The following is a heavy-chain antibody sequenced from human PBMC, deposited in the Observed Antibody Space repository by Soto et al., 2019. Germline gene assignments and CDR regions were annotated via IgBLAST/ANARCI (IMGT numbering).Heavy chain of an antibody. CDR1: GYRFTRYW. J-gene: IGHJ5*02. D-gene: IGHD1-26*01. CDR2: IDPSDSYT. CDR3: ARHTSYGASHYGFEP. Sequence: ESPKIACKGSGYRFTRYWISWVRQMLVTGLEWMGRIDPSDSYTNYSPSFQGHVTISADKSISTAYLQWSSLKASDTAMYYGARHTSYGASHYGFEPGGHGTLVTVHS. V-gene: IGHV5-10-1*01.